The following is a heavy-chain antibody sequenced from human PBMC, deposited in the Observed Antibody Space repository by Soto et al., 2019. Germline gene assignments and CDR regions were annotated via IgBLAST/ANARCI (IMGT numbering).Heavy chain of an antibody. CDR2: IIPVFGTP. V-gene: IGHV1-69*01. CDR1: AGTFSSYT. CDR3: AIGPRTRRSGMDV. J-gene: IGHJ6*02. D-gene: IGHD2-2*01. Sequence: VQLVQSGAEVKNPGSSVKVSCQASAGTFSSYTISWVRQAPGQGLELVGGIIPVFGTPTYAPKFQVRVTITADEYTTTASMELSRPTSADRAVYNCAIGPRTRRSGMDVWGQRTTVTVSS.